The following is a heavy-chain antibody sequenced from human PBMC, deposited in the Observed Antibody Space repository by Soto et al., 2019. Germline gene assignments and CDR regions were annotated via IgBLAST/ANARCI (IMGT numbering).Heavy chain of an antibody. V-gene: IGHV4-30-4*01. CDR2: IYNGGST. D-gene: IGHD3-3*01. CDR3: ARDTVGLDTISYFDY. Sequence: TLXLTCTLSGASVRSVCFHCAWLRRPPGKGLEWIVYIYNGGSTYYRPFLESRMHMSLDATRNHYSLRLTSVTAADTAVYFCARDTVGLDTISYFDYWGQGKVVTVP. J-gene: IGHJ4*02. CDR1: GASVRSVCFH.